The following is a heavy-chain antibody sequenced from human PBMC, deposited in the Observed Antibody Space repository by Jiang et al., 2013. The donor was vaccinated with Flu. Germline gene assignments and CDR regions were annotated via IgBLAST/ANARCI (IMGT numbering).Heavy chain of an antibody. CDR1: GGSISSGDYY. V-gene: IGHV4-30-4*01. J-gene: IGHJ4*02. D-gene: IGHD5-12*01. CDR3: ARSGYSGYDDIAVAETYYFDY. Sequence: GSGLVKPSQTLSLTCTVSGGSISSGDYYWSWIRQPPGKGLEWIGYIYYSGSTYYNPSLKSRVTISVDTSKNQFSLKLSSVTAADTAVYYCARSGYSGYDDIAVAETYYFDYWGQGTLV. CDR2: IYYSGST.